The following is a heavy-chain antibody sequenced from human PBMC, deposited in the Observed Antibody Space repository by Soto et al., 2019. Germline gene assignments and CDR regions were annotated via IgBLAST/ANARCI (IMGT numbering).Heavy chain of an antibody. D-gene: IGHD3-3*01. J-gene: IGHJ5*01. CDR1: GYTFTSYD. CDR2: MNPNSGNT. CDR3: ARVSKLITIFGVVIPGPNWVDP. V-gene: IGHV1-8*01. Sequence: ASVKVSCKASGYTFTSYDINWVRQATGQGLEWMGWMNPNSGNTGYAQKFQGRVTMTRNTSISTAYMELSSLRSEDTAVYYCARVSKLITIFGVVIPGPNWVDPWGQGTVVTVSS.